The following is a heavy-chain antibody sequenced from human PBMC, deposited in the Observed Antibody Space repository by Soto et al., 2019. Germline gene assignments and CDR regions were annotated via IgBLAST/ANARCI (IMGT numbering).Heavy chain of an antibody. CDR2: IIPIFGTA. Sequence: QVQLVQSGAEVKKPGSSVKVSCKASGGTFSSYAISWVRQAPGQGLEWMGGIIPIFGTANYAQKFQGRVTIPADESTSKAYMELSRLGSQDTAVYYCALHYGSGSNYYYSGMDVWGQGTTVTVSS. J-gene: IGHJ6*02. CDR1: GGTFSSYA. D-gene: IGHD3-10*01. V-gene: IGHV1-69*12. CDR3: ALHYGSGSNYYYSGMDV.